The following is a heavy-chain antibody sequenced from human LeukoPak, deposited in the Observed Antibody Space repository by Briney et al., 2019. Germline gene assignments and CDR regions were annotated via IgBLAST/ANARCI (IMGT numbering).Heavy chain of an antibody. CDR1: GYTFTTYG. CDR3: ARNASYGMDV. CDR2: ISAYNDKT. J-gene: IGHJ6*02. Sequence: APAKVSCKASGYTFTTYGISWVRQAPGQGLEWMGWISAYNDKTYYAQTLQGRVTMTTDTSTTTAYMELRSLRSDDTAVYYCARNASYGMDVWGQGTTVTVSS. D-gene: IGHD1-1*01. V-gene: IGHV1-18*01.